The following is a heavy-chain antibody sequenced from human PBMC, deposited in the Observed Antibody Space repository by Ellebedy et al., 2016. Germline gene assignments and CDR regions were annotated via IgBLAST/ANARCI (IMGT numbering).Heavy chain of an antibody. CDR1: GYSFTSYW. Sequence: GESLKISCKGSGYSFTSYWIGWVRQMPGQGLEWMGIIYPGDSDTRYSPSFQGQVTISVDKSTSTAYLQWSSLEASDTAMYYCARSGLGSILAALYFDYWGQGTLVTVSS. J-gene: IGHJ4*02. CDR3: ARSGLGSILAALYFDY. D-gene: IGHD6-25*01. CDR2: IYPGDSDT. V-gene: IGHV5-51*01.